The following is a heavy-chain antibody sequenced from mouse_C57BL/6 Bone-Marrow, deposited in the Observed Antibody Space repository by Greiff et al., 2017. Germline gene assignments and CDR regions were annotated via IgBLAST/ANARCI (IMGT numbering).Heavy chain of an antibody. CDR1: GYAFSSSW. Sequence: QVQLQQSGPELVKPGASVKISCTASGYAFSSSWMNWVQQRPGKGLEWIGRIYPGDGDTNYNGKFKGKATLTADKSSSTAYMQLSSLTSEDSAVYFCARAYYYGSSYWYFDVWGTGTTVTVSS. D-gene: IGHD1-1*01. CDR2: IYPGDGDT. CDR3: ARAYYYGSSYWYFDV. J-gene: IGHJ1*03. V-gene: IGHV1-82*01.